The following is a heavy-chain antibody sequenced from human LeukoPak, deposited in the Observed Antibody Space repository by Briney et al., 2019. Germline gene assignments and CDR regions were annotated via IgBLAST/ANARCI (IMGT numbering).Heavy chain of an antibody. V-gene: IGHV3-64D*09. CDR3: VKGSLRDFWSGHDAFDI. D-gene: IGHD3-3*01. CDR1: GFTFISLA. Sequence: RGSLRLSCSASGFTFISLAMHWVRQAPGKGLEYVSAISRNGGSTYYTDSVKGRLTISRDNSKDTLYLQMSSLRAEDTALYYCVKGSLRDFWSGHDAFDIWGQGTMVTVSS. CDR2: ISRNGGST. J-gene: IGHJ3*02.